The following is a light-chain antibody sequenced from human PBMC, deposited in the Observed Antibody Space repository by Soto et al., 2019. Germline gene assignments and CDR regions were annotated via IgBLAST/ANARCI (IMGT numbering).Light chain of an antibody. CDR2: EVS. V-gene: IGLV2-8*01. CDR1: ASDVCGYNY. J-gene: IGLJ2*01. CDR3: SSHAGITLGVV. Sequence: QSALTQPPSASGSPGQAVTISCSGTASDVCGYNYVAWYQQHAGKAPKLIIYEVSKRPSGVPARFSGSKSGHTASLTVSGLQDEDEAAYYCSSHAGITLGVVFGGGTKLTVL.